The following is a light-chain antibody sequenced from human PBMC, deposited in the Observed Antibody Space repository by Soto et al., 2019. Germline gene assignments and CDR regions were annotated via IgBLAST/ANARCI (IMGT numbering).Light chain of an antibody. V-gene: IGLV1-51*01. CDR3: GTWDSSLSGVVV. Sequence: QSVLTQPPSVSAAPGQKVTISCSGFSSNIGNNFVSWYQQLPGTAPKLLIYDNNKRPSGIPDRFSGSKSGTSATLGITGLQTGDEADYYCGTWDSSLSGVVVFGGGTKLTVL. CDR2: DNN. J-gene: IGLJ2*01. CDR1: SSNIGNNF.